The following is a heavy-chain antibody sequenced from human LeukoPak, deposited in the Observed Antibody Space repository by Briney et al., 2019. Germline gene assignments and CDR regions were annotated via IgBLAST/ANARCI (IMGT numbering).Heavy chain of an antibody. D-gene: IGHD3-9*01. CDR2: IYYTET. CDR1: GGSVSNYY. Sequence: PSETLSLTCTVSGGSVSNYYWSWIRQSPGKGLEWIGYIYYTETSYNPSLKSRVTISADTSKNQFSLKLYSVTAADTAVYYCARRTTYFGWRPSESPSCFDYWGQGTLVTVSS. CDR3: ARRTTYFGWRPSESPSCFDY. J-gene: IGHJ4*02. V-gene: IGHV4-59*02.